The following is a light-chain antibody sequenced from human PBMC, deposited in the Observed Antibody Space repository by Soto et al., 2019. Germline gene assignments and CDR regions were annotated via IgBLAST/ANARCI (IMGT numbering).Light chain of an antibody. CDR1: QSISSY. Sequence: DIQMTQSPSSLSASVGDRVTITCRASQSISSYLNWYQQKPGKAPKLLIYAASSLQSGVPSRFSGSGSGKDFTPTISSLQPEDFATYYCQQSYSTLITFGQGTRLEIK. J-gene: IGKJ5*01. CDR3: QQSYSTLIT. V-gene: IGKV1-39*01. CDR2: AAS.